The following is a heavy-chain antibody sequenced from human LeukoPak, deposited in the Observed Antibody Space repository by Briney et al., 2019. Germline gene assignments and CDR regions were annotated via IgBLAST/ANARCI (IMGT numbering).Heavy chain of an antibody. CDR3: ARELETAMVFDF. CDR1: GFTFITYG. D-gene: IGHD5-18*01. V-gene: IGHV3-33*01. CDR2: IWYDRSKE. Sequence: GGSLRLSCAASGFTFITYGMHWVRQAPGKGLEWVAVIWYDRSKEYYADSVKGRFTISRDNSKNTLYLQMNSLRAEDTAVYYCARELETAMVFDFWGQGTLVTVSS. J-gene: IGHJ4*02.